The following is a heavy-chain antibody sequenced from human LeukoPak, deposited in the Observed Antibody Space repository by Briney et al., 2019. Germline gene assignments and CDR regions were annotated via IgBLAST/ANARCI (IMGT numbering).Heavy chain of an antibody. CDR2: ISAYNVNT. CDR3: AREDSSSWYTIDY. D-gene: IGHD6-13*01. CDR1: GYTFTSYG. Sequence: GASVKGSCKPSGYTFTSYGISWVRQDPEQGLEWIGWISAYNVNTNYAQKLQGRVTMTTDTSTSTAHMELRSLRSDDTAVYYCAREDSSSWYTIDYWGQGTLVTVSS. J-gene: IGHJ4*02. V-gene: IGHV1-18*01.